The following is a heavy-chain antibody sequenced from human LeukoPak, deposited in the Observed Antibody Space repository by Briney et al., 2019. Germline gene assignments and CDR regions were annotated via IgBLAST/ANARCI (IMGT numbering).Heavy chain of an antibody. D-gene: IGHD6-19*01. J-gene: IGHJ4*02. CDR2: IYYSGST. Sequence: SSGTLSLTCTVSGGSVSSGSYYWSWIRQPPGKGLEWIGYIYYSGSTNYNPSLKSRVTISVDTSKNQFSLKLSSVTAADTAVYYCARGPGYSSGWYDDYWGQGTLVTVSS. CDR1: GGSVSSGSYY. CDR3: ARGPGYSSGWYDDY. V-gene: IGHV4-61*01.